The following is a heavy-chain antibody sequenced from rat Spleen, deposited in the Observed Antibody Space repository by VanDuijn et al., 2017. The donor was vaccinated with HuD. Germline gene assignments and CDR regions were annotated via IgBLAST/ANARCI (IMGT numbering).Heavy chain of an antibody. D-gene: IGHD5-1*01. CDR2: IGPSGGNP. J-gene: IGHJ3*01. Sequence: EVQLVESDGGLVQPGRSLKLSCAASGFTFSDYYMAWVRQAPEKGLEWVASIGPSGGNPYYRDSVKGRFTISSDNTKTTLYLQMDSLRSEDAATYYCATGGSWFAYWGQGTLVTVSS. V-gene: IGHV5-25*01. CDR3: ATGGSWFAY. CDR1: GFTFSDYY.